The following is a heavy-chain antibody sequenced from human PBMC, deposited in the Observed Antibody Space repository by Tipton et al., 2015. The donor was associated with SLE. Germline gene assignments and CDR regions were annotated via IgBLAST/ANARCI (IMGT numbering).Heavy chain of an antibody. CDR2: IHPSDSET. V-gene: IGHV5-51*03. J-gene: IGHJ4*02. Sequence: QLVQSGAEVKKPGESLKISCEGSGYTFTSHWIAWVRQMPGKGLEWMGIIHPSDSETRHSPSFQGQVTMSADRSISTAYLQWSSLKASDSAMYYCARYGGFCDNIDCFAAYFDLWGQGTLVSVSS. CDR3: ARYGGFCDNIDCFAAYFDL. CDR1: GYTFTSHW. D-gene: IGHD2-21*02.